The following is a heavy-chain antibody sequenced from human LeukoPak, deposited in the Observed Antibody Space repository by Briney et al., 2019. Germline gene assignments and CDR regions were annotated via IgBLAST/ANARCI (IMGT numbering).Heavy chain of an antibody. D-gene: IGHD2-2*01. CDR1: GGSSSSSRYY. V-gene: IGHV4-39*01. CDR3: ARHAYQMLWLSWFDP. J-gene: IGHJ5*02. CDR2: IYYSGST. Sequence: SETLSLTCTVSGGSSSSSRYYWGWIRQPPGKGLEWIGRIYYSGSTYYNPSLKSRVTISVDTCKNQFSLKLSSVTGTDTADYSCARHAYQMLWLSWFDPWGQRTLVTVSS.